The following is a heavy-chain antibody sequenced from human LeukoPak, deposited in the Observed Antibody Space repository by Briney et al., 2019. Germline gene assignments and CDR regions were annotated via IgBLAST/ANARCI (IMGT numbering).Heavy chain of an antibody. CDR3: ARDHWGIVENGYDYFYYDMDV. J-gene: IGHJ6*02. D-gene: IGHD7-27*01. Sequence: SVKVSCKASGGSFSTSGFSWVRQAPGQGLEWMGGVIPIYGTPSYAQKFQGRVTITTDESASTAYMELSSLRSEDTAVYYCARDHWGIVENGYDYFYYDMDVWGQGTTVTVSS. V-gene: IGHV1-69*05. CDR2: VIPIYGTP. CDR1: GGSFSTSG.